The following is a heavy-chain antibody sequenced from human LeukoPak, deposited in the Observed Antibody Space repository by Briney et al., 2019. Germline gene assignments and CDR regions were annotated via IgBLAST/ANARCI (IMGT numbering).Heavy chain of an antibody. CDR1: GGSISSHY. CDR2: IYYSGNS. V-gene: IGHV4-59*11. D-gene: IGHD4-17*01. Sequence: PSETLSLTCTVSGGSISSHYWTWIRQSPGKGLEWIGNIYYSGNSNYNPSLKSRVTMSVDTSKNQFSLKLSSVTAADTAVYYCARGPVDYGDYVPPFDPWGQGTLVTVSS. J-gene: IGHJ5*02. CDR3: ARGPVDYGDYVPPFDP.